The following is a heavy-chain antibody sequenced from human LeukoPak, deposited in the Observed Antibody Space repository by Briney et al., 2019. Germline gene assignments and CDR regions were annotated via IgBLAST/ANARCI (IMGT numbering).Heavy chain of an antibody. Sequence: QPGGSLRLSCAASGFTFSGYGIHWVRQAPGKGLEWVAVISYDGRNKHYADSVKGRFTISRDNSQNTLYLQMNSLRPDDTAVYYCAKDPMVRGVINGMDVWGQGTTVTVSS. V-gene: IGHV3-30*18. CDR3: AKDPMVRGVINGMDV. J-gene: IGHJ6*02. CDR1: GFTFSGYG. CDR2: ISYDGRNK. D-gene: IGHD3-10*01.